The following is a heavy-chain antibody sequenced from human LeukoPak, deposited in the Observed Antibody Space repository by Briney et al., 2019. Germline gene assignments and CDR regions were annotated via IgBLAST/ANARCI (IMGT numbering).Heavy chain of an antibody. CDR1: GDSVSSNSAA. Sequence: SQTLSLTCAISGDSVSSNSAAWNWIRQSPSRGLEWLGRTYYRSKWYNDYAVSVKSRITINPDTSKNQFSLQLNSVTPEDTAVYYCARLPLGYCSSTSCYTYFDYWGQGILVTVSS. CDR3: ARLPLGYCSSTSCYTYFDY. V-gene: IGHV6-1*01. D-gene: IGHD2-2*02. CDR2: TYYRSKWYN. J-gene: IGHJ4*02.